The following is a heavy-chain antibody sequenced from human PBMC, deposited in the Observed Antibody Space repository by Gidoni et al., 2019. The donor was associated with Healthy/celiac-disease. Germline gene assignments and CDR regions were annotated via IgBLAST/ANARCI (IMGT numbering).Heavy chain of an antibody. J-gene: IGHJ5*01. V-gene: IGHV4-34*01. Sequence: QVQLQQWGAGLLKPSETLSLTCAVYGGSFSGYYWSWIRQPPGKGLEWIGEINHSESTNYNPSLKSRLTISMDASKNRFSLKLNSVTAADTSVYYCAREGRGEMAIASWGQEPWSPSP. CDR2: INHSEST. CDR3: AREGRGEMAIAS. D-gene: IGHD3-16*01. CDR1: GGSFSGYY.